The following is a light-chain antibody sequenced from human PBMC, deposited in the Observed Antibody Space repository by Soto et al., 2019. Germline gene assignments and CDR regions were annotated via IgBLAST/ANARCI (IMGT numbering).Light chain of an antibody. J-gene: IGLJ2*01. Sequence: QLVLTQPPSASGTPGQRVTLSCSGSNSNIGSYTVNWYQQLPGTAPKLLISSNHQRPSGVPDRFSGSKSGTSASLAISGLQSDDEADYYCAAWDDSLNGPVFGGGTKLTVL. CDR1: NSNIGSYT. V-gene: IGLV1-44*01. CDR3: AAWDDSLNGPV. CDR2: SNH.